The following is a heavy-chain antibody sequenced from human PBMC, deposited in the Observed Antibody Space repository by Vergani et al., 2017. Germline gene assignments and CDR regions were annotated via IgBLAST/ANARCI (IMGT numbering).Heavy chain of an antibody. J-gene: IGHJ3*02. D-gene: IGHD4-17*01. Sequence: EVQLLESGGDLVQPGGSLRLSCTASGFIFSSYAMSWVRQAPGKGLEWVSAISGSGGSTYYADSVKGRFTISRDNSKNTLYLQMNSLRAEDTAVYYCARPSAPGDYDALDIWGQGTMVTVSS. CDR1: GFIFSSYA. CDR2: ISGSGGST. V-gene: IGHV3-23*01. CDR3: ARPSAPGDYDALDI.